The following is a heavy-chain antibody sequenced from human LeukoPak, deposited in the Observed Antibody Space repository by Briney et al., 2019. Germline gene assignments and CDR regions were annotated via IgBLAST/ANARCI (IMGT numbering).Heavy chain of an antibody. CDR1: GGSFSGYY. CDR3: ARHVLGRWLVIDY. J-gene: IGHJ4*02. Sequence: SETLSLTCAVYGGSFSGYYWSWIRQPPGKGLEWIGEISHSGSTNYNPSLKSRVTISVDTSKNQFSLKLSSVTAADTAVYYCARHVLGRWLVIDYWGQGTLVTVSS. CDR2: ISHSGST. D-gene: IGHD6-19*01. V-gene: IGHV4-34*01.